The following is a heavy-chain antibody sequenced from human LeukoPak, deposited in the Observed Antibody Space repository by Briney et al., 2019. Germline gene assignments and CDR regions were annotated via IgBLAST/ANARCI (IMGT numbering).Heavy chain of an antibody. J-gene: IGHJ4*02. D-gene: IGHD5-12*01. V-gene: IGHV4-59*01. CDR3: AIPREGLRNLRAFDY. Sequence: TSETLSLTCTVSGGSISSYYWSWIRQPPGKGLEWIGYIYYSGSTNYNPSLKSRVTISVDTSKNQFSLKLSSVTAADTAVYYCAIPREGLRNLRAFDYWGRGTLVTVSS. CDR2: IYYSGST. CDR1: GGSISSYY.